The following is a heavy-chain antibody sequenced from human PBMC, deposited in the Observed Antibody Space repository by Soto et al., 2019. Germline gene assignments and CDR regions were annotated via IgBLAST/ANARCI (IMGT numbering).Heavy chain of an antibody. V-gene: IGHV3-30-3*01. J-gene: IGHJ5*02. Sequence: QVQLVESGGGVAQPGRSLRLSCAASGFTFSTYAMHWVRQAPGKGPEWVAVISYDGSNKYYADSVKGRFTISRDNSKNTLYLQMNSLRAEDTAVYYCARRYKDGRRDCISSSCLFDPWGQGTLVTVSS. CDR1: GFTFSTYA. D-gene: IGHD2-2*01. CDR3: ARRYKDGRRDCISSSCLFDP. CDR2: ISYDGSNK.